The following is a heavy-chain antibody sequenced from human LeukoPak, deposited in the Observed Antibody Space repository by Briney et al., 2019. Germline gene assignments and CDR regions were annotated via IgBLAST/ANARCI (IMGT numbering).Heavy chain of an antibody. CDR2: IKGDGSST. CDR3: ATGHSYGYNY. V-gene: IGHV3-74*01. D-gene: IGHD5-18*01. J-gene: IGHJ4*02. Sequence: GGSLRLSCAASVLTFNIVWMHWVRQAPGKGLVWVSLIKGDGSSTTYMDSVKGRFIISRDNAKNTLYLQMNSLRTEDTAVYYCATGHSYGYNYWGQGTLVTVSP. CDR1: VLTFNIVW.